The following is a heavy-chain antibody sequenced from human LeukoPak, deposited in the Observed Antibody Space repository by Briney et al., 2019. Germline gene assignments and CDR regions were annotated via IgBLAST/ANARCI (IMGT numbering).Heavy chain of an antibody. CDR1: GYTLTSYG. Sequence: ASVKVSCKASGYTLTSYGISWVRQAPGQGLEWMGWISAYNGNTNYAQKLQGRVTMTTDTSTSTAYMELRSLRSDDTAVYYCARIPIWSSSVYYYDSSGYYWAVDYWGQGTLVTVSS. CDR3: ARIPIWSSSVYYYDSSGYYWAVDY. V-gene: IGHV1-18*01. D-gene: IGHD3-22*01. J-gene: IGHJ4*02. CDR2: ISAYNGNT.